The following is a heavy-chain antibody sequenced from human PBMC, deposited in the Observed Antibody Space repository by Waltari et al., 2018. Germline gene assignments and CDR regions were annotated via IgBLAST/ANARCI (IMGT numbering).Heavy chain of an antibody. Sequence: QVQLQESGPGLVKPSETLSLTCSVSGGSISNSYWTWIRHSPGKGLEWIGDIYYTGTANFNPSLNNRVAISADPSKNQFSLKLSSVIAADTAVYYCARAHLQVVTTRDDYYIYYMDVWGKGTTVTVSS. CDR3: ARAHLQVVTTRDDYYIYYMDV. CDR1: GGSISNSY. J-gene: IGHJ6*03. D-gene: IGHD5-12*01. CDR2: IYYTGTA. V-gene: IGHV4-59*01.